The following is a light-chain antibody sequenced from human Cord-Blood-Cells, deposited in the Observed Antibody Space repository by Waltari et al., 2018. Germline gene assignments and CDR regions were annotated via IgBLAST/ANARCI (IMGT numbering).Light chain of an antibody. CDR1: SSDVGSYNL. CDR3: CSYAGSSTWV. J-gene: IGLJ3*02. V-gene: IGLV2-23*01. CDR2: AGS. Sequence: QSALTQPASVSGSPVQSITISCTGTSSDVGSYNLVSWYQQHPGKAPKLMIYAGSKRPSGVSKRFSGSKSGNTASLTISGLQAEDEADYYCCSYAGSSTWVFGGGTKLTVL.